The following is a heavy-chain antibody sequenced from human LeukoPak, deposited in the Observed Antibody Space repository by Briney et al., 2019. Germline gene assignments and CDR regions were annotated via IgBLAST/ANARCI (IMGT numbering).Heavy chain of an antibody. Sequence: GASVKVSCKASGYTFTSYGISWVRQAPGQGLEWMGWISAYNGNTNYAQKLQGRVTMTTDTSTSTAYMELRSLRSDDTAVYYCARVTYYYDSSGYYYWGQGTLVTVSS. J-gene: IGHJ4*02. CDR2: ISAYNGNT. CDR1: GYTFTSYG. V-gene: IGHV1-18*01. D-gene: IGHD3-22*01. CDR3: ARVTYYYDSSGYYY.